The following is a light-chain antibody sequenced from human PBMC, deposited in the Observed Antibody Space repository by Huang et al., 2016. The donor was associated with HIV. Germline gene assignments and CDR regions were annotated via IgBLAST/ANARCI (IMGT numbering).Light chain of an antibody. Sequence: EIVMTQSPATLSVAPGERATLSCRASQGVSSNLAWYQQKPGQAPRLIISGASTRATGIPARFSGSGSGTEFTLTISSLQSEEFAVYYCQQYNKWPPWTFGQGTKVEIK. CDR3: QQYNKWPPWT. J-gene: IGKJ1*01. V-gene: IGKV3-15*01. CDR1: QGVSSN. CDR2: GAS.